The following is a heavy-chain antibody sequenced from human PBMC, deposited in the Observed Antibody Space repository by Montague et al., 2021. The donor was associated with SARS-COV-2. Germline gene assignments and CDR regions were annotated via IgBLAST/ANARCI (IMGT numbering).Heavy chain of an antibody. CDR3: PRHYYGSGSYYSGEFDY. CDR2: IDYSGCT. CDR1: GGSISSSSYY. J-gene: IGHJ4*02. Sequence: SETRSLTCTVSGGSISSSSYYWGWIRQPPGKGLEWIGCIDYSGCTYSNPSPKSRVAISVDTPKNQLSRKLSSVTAADTAVYYCPRHYYGSGSYYSGEFDYWGKRSLVCVA. V-gene: IGHV4-39*01. D-gene: IGHD3-10*01.